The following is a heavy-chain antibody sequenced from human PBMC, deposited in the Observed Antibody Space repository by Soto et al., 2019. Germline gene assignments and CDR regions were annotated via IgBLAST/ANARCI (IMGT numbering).Heavy chain of an antibody. J-gene: IGHJ6*02. CDR2: IIPIFGTA. D-gene: IGHD6-13*01. CDR1: GGTFSSYA. CDR3: EGGGRQLEGGGYYYYYGMDV. V-gene: IGHV1-69*06. Sequence: QVQLVQSGAEVKKPGSSVKVSCKASGGTFSSYAISWVRQAPGQGLEWMGGIIPIFGTANYAQKFQGRVRIAGAKATSTGYVELRRVGAEDRAVDCCEGGGRQLEGGGYYYYYGMDVWGQGTTVTVSS.